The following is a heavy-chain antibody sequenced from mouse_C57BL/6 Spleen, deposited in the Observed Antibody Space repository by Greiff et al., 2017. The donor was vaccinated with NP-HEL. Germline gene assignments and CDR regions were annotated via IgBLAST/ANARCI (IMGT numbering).Heavy chain of an antibody. CDR2: ISSGGSYT. Sequence: EVQGVESGGDLVKPGGSLKLSCAASGFTFSSYGMSWVRQTPDKRLEWVATISSGGSYTYYPDSVKGRFTISRDNAKNTLYLQMSSLKSEDTAMYYCARHESPNWDYFDYWGQGTTLTVSS. CDR1: GFTFSSYG. V-gene: IGHV5-6*01. D-gene: IGHD4-1*01. CDR3: ARHESPNWDYFDY. J-gene: IGHJ2*01.